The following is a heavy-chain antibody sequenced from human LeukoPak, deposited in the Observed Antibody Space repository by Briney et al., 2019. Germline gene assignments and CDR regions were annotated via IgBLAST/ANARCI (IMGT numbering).Heavy chain of an antibody. Sequence: PGRSLRLSCAASGFTFSSYAMHWVRQAPGKGLEWVAVISYDGSNKYYADSVKGRFTISRDNSKNTLYLQMNSPRAEDTAVYYCARDAPRYCSSTSCYLLQHWGQGTLVTVSS. V-gene: IGHV3-30-3*01. CDR2: ISYDGSNK. J-gene: IGHJ1*01. D-gene: IGHD2-2*01. CDR3: ARDAPRYCSSTSCYLLQH. CDR1: GFTFSSYA.